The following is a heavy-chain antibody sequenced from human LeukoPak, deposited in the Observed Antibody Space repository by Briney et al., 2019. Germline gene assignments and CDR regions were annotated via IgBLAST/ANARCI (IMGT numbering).Heavy chain of an antibody. D-gene: IGHD4-23*01. CDR2: IYYSGST. Sequence: SETLSLTCTVSGDSISSSSYYWGWIRQPPGKELEWIGSIYYSGSTYYNPSLNSRVTISVDTSKNQFSLKLSSVTAADTAVYYCAEDYLGGNPDAFDIWGQGTMVTVSS. CDR1: GDSISSSSYY. V-gene: IGHV4-39*07. J-gene: IGHJ3*02. CDR3: AEDYLGGNPDAFDI.